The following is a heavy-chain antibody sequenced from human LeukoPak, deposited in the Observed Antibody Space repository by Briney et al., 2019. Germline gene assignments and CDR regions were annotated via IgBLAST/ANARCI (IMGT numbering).Heavy chain of an antibody. J-gene: IGHJ4*02. CDR2: INHSGST. V-gene: IGHV4-34*01. CDR1: GGSFSGYY. Sequence: SETLSLTCAVYGGSFSGYYWSWIRQPPGKGLEWIGEINHSGSTNYNPSLKSRATISVDTSKNQFSLKLSSVTAADTAVYYCARGGYNWNYWGQGTLVTVSS. CDR3: ARGGYNWNY. D-gene: IGHD1-20*01.